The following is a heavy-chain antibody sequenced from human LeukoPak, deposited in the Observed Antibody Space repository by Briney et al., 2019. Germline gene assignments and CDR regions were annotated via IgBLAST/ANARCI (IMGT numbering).Heavy chain of an antibody. CDR3: ARNGRYNWFDP. D-gene: IGHD2-8*01. V-gene: IGHV4-59*01. J-gene: IGHJ5*02. Sequence: SETLSLTCTVSSGSISLYYWSWIRQPPGKGLKWIGYIHYSGNTNYNPSLKSRVTISVDTSKNQLSLKVSSVTAADTAVYYCARNGRYNWFDPWGQGTLVTVSS. CDR2: IHYSGNT. CDR1: SGSISLYY.